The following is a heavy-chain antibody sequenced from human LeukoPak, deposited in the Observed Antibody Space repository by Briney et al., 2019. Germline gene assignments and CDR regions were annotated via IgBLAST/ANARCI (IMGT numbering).Heavy chain of an antibody. CDR3: ARDVEGARSY. D-gene: IGHD3-10*01. Sequence: GGSLRLSCAASGYTFSSYWMHWVRQVPGRGLVWVSRIDTDGRTTDYADSVRGRFTIYRDNVQNTLYLQMNSLTAEDTAVYYCARDVEGARSYWGQGALVSVSS. CDR2: IDTDGRTT. J-gene: IGHJ4*02. CDR1: GYTFSSYW. V-gene: IGHV3-74*01.